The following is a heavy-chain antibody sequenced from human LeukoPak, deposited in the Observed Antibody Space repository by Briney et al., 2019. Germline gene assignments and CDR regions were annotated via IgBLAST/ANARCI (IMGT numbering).Heavy chain of an antibody. D-gene: IGHD3-10*01. J-gene: IGHJ5*02. CDR1: GGSISSGTYY. V-gene: IGHV4-61*02. CDR3: ARKGEHYYDSGKLWPAWFDL. Sequence: SQTLSLTCSVSGGSISSGTYYWSWIRQPAGKGLEWIGRIYTSGSTNYNPSLKSRVTMSADTSKNQFSLKLTSVTAADTAVYYCARKGEHYYDSGKLWPAWFDLWGQGTLVTVSS. CDR2: IYTSGST.